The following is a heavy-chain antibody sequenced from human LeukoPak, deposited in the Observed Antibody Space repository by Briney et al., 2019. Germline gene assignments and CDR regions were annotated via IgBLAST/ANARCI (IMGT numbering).Heavy chain of an antibody. CDR3: ARHGSITMVRGRLRYYYMDV. Sequence: GGSLRLSCAASGFTVSSNYMSWVRQAPGKGLEWVSVIYSGGSTYYADSVKGRFTISRDNSKNTLYLQMNSLRAEDTAVYYCARHGSITMVRGRLRYYYMDVWGKGTTVTISS. CDR1: GFTVSSNY. V-gene: IGHV3-53*01. CDR2: IYSGGST. D-gene: IGHD3-10*01. J-gene: IGHJ6*03.